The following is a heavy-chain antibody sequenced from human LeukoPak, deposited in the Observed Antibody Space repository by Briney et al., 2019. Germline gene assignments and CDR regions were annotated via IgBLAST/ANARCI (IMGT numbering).Heavy chain of an antibody. J-gene: IGHJ4*02. CDR2: INHSGST. D-gene: IGHD2-8*01. V-gene: IGHV4-34*01. CDR3: ARDLGYCTNGVCDYGKGFDY. CDR1: GGSFSGYY. Sequence: SETLSLTCAVYGGSFSGYYWSWIRQPPGKGLEWIGEINHSGSTNYNPSLKSRVTIPVDTSKNQFSLKLSSVTAADTAVYYCARDLGYCTNGVCDYGKGFDYWGQGTLVTVSS.